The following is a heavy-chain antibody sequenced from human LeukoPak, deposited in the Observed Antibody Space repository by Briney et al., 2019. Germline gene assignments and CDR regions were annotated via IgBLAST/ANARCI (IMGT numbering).Heavy chain of an antibody. Sequence: SVKVSCKASGGTFSSYAISWVRQAPGQGLEWMGRIIPIFGTANYAQKFQGRVSITTDESTSTAYMELSSLRSEDTAVYYCARERGDDIVVVVAATTWFDPWGQGTLVTVSS. CDR1: GGTFSSYA. CDR2: IIPIFGTA. D-gene: IGHD2-15*01. J-gene: IGHJ5*02. CDR3: ARERGDDIVVVVAATTWFDP. V-gene: IGHV1-69*05.